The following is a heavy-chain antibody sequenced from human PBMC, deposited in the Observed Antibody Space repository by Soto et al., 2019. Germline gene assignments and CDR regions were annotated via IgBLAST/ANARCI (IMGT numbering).Heavy chain of an antibody. D-gene: IGHD2-15*01. J-gene: IGHJ4*02. CDR3: EKGGRDI. Sequence: VGSLRLSCASSVFTFSSYAMSCVRQSPGKWLEWVSAISGSGGSTYYADSVKGRFTISRDNSKNKLYLQMNSLRAEDTAVYYCEKGGRDIWGQGTLVTVSS. CDR1: VFTFSSYA. CDR2: ISGSGGST. V-gene: IGHV3-23*01.